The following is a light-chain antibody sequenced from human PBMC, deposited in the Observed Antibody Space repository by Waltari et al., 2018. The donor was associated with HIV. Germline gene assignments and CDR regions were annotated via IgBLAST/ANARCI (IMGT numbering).Light chain of an antibody. CDR3: QSAATSGTSVV. CDR1: ELANQY. J-gene: IGLJ2*01. V-gene: IGLV3-25*03. Sequence: SSDLTQAPSVSVSPGQTASISCSGHELANQYVHWYQEKAGQAPVLVIFRDSERPLGIPERISGSRSGILATLTISGVLAEDEADDYCQSAATSGTSVVFGGGTKLTVL. CDR2: RDS.